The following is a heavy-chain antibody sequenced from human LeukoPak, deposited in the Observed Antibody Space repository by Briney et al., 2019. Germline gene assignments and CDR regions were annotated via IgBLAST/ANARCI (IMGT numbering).Heavy chain of an antibody. V-gene: IGHV4-34*01. CDR3: ARSAQTVTTFPLDY. Sequence: SETLSLTCAVYGGSFSGYYWSWIRQPPGKGLEWIGEINHSGSTNYNPSLKSRVTISVDTSNNLFSLKLSSVTAADTAVYYCARSAQTVTTFPLDYWGQGTLVTVSS. CDR2: INHSGST. CDR1: GGSFSGYY. D-gene: IGHD4-17*01. J-gene: IGHJ4*02.